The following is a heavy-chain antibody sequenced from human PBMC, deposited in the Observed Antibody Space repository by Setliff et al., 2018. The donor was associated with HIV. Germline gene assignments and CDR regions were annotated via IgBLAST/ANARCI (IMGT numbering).Heavy chain of an antibody. J-gene: IGHJ4*02. CDR1: GFTFSSYS. V-gene: IGHV3-13*01. Sequence: PGGSLRLSCAASGFTFSSYSMNWVRQAPGKGLEWVSAIGTAGDTYYPGSVKGRFTISRENAKNSLYLQMNSLRAGDTAVYYCAREALAAAADSAVFDYWGQGTLVTVSS. D-gene: IGHD6-13*01. CDR3: AREALAAAADSAVFDY. CDR2: IGTAGDT.